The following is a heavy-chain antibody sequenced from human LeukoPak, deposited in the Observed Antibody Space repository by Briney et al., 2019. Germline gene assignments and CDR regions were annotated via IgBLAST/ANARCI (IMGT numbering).Heavy chain of an antibody. Sequence: PSETLSLTCTVSGGSISSSSYYWGWIRPPPGKGLEWIGSIYYSGSTYYNPALKSRVTISVDTSKNQFSLKLSSVTAADTAVYYCARHQPLGYGGNSDAFDIWGQGTMVTVSS. CDR3: ARHQPLGYGGNSDAFDI. D-gene: IGHD4-23*01. J-gene: IGHJ3*02. CDR2: IYYSGST. CDR1: GGSISSSSYY. V-gene: IGHV4-39*01.